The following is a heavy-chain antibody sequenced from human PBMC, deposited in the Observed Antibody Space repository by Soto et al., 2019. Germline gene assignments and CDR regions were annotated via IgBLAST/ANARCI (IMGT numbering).Heavy chain of an antibody. J-gene: IGHJ6*02. Sequence: SVKVSCKASVGTFSSYAISWVRQAPGQGLEWMGGIIPIFGTANYAQKFQGRVTITADKSTSTAYMELSSLRSEDTAVYYCARGNYQIYGMDVWGQGTTVTVSS. CDR2: IIPIFGTA. CDR3: ARGNYQIYGMDV. D-gene: IGHD1-1*01. CDR1: VGTFSSYA. V-gene: IGHV1-69*06.